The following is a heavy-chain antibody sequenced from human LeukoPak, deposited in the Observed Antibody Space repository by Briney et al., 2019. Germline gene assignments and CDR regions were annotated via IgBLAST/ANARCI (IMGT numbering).Heavy chain of an antibody. J-gene: IGHJ4*02. V-gene: IGHV1-46*01. D-gene: IGHD5-18*01. Sequence: GASVTVSFTASGYTLTTYYIHWVRQAPGQGLEWMGIINPSIDSINYARKFQRRVTMTSDTSTSTVYMELSDLRSEDTAVYYCAREWRIQLYLPDYWGQGTLVTVSS. CDR1: GYTLTTYY. CDR2: INPSIDSI. CDR3: AREWRIQLYLPDY.